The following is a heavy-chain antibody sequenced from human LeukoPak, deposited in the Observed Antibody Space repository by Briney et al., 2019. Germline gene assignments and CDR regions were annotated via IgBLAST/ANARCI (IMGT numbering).Heavy chain of an antibody. D-gene: IGHD6-6*01. CDR2: ISSSGNSI. V-gene: IGHV3-11*04. J-gene: IGHJ4*02. Sequence: GGSLRLSCAASGFTFSDYYMSWIRQAPGRGLEWVSYISSSGNSISYADSVKGRFTISRDNAKNSLYLQMNSLRAEDTAVYYCARADDSSSGYFDYWGQGTLVTVSS. CDR1: GFTFSDYY. CDR3: ARADDSSSGYFDY.